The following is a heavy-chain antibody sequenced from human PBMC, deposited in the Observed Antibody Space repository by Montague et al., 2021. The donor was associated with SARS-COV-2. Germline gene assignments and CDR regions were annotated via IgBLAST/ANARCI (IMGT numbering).Heavy chain of an antibody. D-gene: IGHD6-13*01. CDR3: TRGDLRYSSSWYLDY. J-gene: IGHJ4*02. V-gene: IGHV4-34*01. CDR1: GRSFSGYY. Sequence: SDSLSLTRAVYGRSFSGYYWSWIRQPPGKGLEWIGEINHSGSTNYNPSLKSRVTISVDTSKNQFSLKLSSVTAADTAVYYCTRGDLRYSSSWYLDYWGLGTLVTVSS. CDR2: INHSGST.